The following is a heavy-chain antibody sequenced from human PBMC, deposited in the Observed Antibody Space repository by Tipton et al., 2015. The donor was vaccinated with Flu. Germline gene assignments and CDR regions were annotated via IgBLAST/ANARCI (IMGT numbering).Heavy chain of an antibody. Sequence: QLVQSGGGLVKPGGSLRLSCAASGFTFNNAWMTWVRQAPGKGLDWVGRIKSNSDGGTTDYAAPVKGRFTISRDDSKNTLHLEMNSLKTEDTAVYYCVTGAPHRYWGQGTLVTVSS. CDR1: GFTFNNAW. V-gene: IGHV3-15*01. CDR3: VTGAPHRY. J-gene: IGHJ4*02. CDR2: IKSNSDGGTT.